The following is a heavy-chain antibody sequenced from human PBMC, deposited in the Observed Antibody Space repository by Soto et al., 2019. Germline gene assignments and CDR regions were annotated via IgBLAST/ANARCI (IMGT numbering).Heavy chain of an antibody. Sequence: QVQLVQSGAEVKKPGSSVKVSCNASGGTFSSYTISWVRQAPGQGLEWMGRIIPILGIANYAQKFQGRVTITADKSTSTAYMELSSLRSEDTAVYYCARNYGTKGSDYWGQGTLVTVSS. J-gene: IGHJ4*02. CDR2: IIPILGIA. D-gene: IGHD4-17*01. CDR3: ARNYGTKGSDY. V-gene: IGHV1-69*02. CDR1: GGTFSSYT.